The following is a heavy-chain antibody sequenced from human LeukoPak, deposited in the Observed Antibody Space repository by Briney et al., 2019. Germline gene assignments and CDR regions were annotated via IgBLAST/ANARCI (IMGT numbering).Heavy chain of an antibody. V-gene: IGHV1-46*01. D-gene: IGHD2-15*01. CDR3: ARDCSGGSCYSLWN. Sequence: ASVKVSCKASGYTFTSYYMHWVRQAPGQGLEWMGIINPSGGSTSYAQKLQGRVTMTTDTSTSTAYMELRSLRSDDTAVYYCARDCSGGSCYSLWNWGQGTLVTVSS. CDR1: GYTFTSYY. J-gene: IGHJ4*02. CDR2: INPSGGST.